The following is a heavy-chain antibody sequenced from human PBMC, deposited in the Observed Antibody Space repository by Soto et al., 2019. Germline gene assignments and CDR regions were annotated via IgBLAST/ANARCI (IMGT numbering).Heavy chain of an antibody. CDR1: GFTFEDFD. D-gene: IGHD1-7*01. CDR3: VKDRGWNYNLDY. Sequence: EVQLIESGGGLVQPGRSLRLSCAASGFTFEDFDMHWVRQPPGKGLEWVSTITWNNDRIAYADSVKGRVSISRDNAKKSLYLQMNSLRPEDTALYYCVKDRGWNYNLDYWGQGTLVTVSS. J-gene: IGHJ4*02. V-gene: IGHV3-9*01. CDR2: ITWNNDRI.